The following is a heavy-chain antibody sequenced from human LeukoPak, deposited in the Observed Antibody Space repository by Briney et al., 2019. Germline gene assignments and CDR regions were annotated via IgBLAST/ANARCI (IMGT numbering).Heavy chain of an antibody. CDR2: ISGSGGST. CDR1: GFTFNNYA. CDR3: ARVMVLVSGSYSYYFDY. J-gene: IGHJ4*02. D-gene: IGHD3-10*01. Sequence: SGGSLRLSCAASGFTFNNYAMSWVRQAPGKGLEWVSAISGSGGSTYYADSVKGRFTISRDNSKNTLYLQMNSLRAEDTAVYYCARVMVLVSGSYSYYFDYWGQGTLVTVSS. V-gene: IGHV3-23*01.